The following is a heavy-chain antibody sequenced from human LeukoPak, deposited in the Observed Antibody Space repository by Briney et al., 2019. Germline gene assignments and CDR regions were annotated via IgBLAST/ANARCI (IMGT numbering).Heavy chain of an antibody. D-gene: IGHD3-22*01. Sequence: HPGGSLRLSCAASGFTFSSYAMSWVRQAPGKGLEWVSAISGSGGSTYYADSVKGRFTISRDNSKNTLYLQMNSLRAEDTAVYYCARGVYYYDSSGYYGIGYYFDYWGQGTLVTVSS. CDR2: ISGSGGST. V-gene: IGHV3-23*01. CDR3: ARGVYYYDSSGYYGIGYYFDY. J-gene: IGHJ4*02. CDR1: GFTFSSYA.